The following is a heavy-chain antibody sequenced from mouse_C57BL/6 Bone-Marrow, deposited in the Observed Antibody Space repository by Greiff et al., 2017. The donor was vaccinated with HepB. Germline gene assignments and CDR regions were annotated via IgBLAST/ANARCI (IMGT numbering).Heavy chain of an antibody. J-gene: IGHJ1*03. D-gene: IGHD2-2*01. CDR2: IRNKANGYTT. Sequence: EVQLVESGGGLVQPGGSLSLSCAASGFTFTDYYMSWVRQPPGKALEWLGFIRNKANGYTTEYSASVKGRFTISRDNSQSILYLQMNALRAEDSATYYCARYGRLGYFDVWGTGTTVTVSS. V-gene: IGHV7-3*01. CDR1: GFTFTDYY. CDR3: ARYGRLGYFDV.